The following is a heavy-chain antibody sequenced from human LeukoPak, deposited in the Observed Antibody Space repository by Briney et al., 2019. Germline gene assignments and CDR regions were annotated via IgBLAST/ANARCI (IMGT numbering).Heavy chain of an antibody. J-gene: IGHJ1*01. D-gene: IGHD5-12*01. Sequence: ASVKVSCKASGYTFVGYYLHWVRQAPGQGLEWMAWIDPYTGNTHYAQKFQGRITVTRDTSISTTYMELSWLTSDDAALYYCAREYSASEHWGQGTLVTVSS. CDR3: AREYSASEH. CDR1: GYTFVGYY. V-gene: IGHV1-2*02. CDR2: IDPYTGNT.